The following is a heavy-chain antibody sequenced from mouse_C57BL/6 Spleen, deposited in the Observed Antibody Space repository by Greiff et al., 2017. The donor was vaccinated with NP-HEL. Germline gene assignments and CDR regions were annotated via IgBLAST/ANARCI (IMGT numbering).Heavy chain of an antibody. J-gene: IGHJ3*01. Sequence: QVTLKVSGPGILQSSQTLSLTCSFSGFSLSTSGMGVSWIRQPSGKGLEWLAHIYWDDDKRYNPSLKSRLTISKDTSRNQVFLKITSVDTADTATYYCARRRGVNYAFAYWGQGTLVTVSA. V-gene: IGHV8-12*01. CDR1: GFSLSTSGMG. CDR2: IYWDDDK. CDR3: ARRRGVNYAFAY. D-gene: IGHD2-1*01.